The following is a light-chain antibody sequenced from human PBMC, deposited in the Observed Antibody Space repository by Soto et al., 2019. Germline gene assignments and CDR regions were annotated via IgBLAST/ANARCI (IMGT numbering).Light chain of an antibody. J-gene: IGKJ4*01. CDR1: QSVNSN. V-gene: IGKV3-15*01. Sequence: EIVMTQSPATLSVSPGERATLSCRASQSVNSNLAWYQQKPGQAPRLLIYGASTRATGTPARFSGSGSGTEFTLTISSLRSEDFAVCYCQQYNKWPLTFGGGTKVEIK. CDR3: QQYNKWPLT. CDR2: GAS.